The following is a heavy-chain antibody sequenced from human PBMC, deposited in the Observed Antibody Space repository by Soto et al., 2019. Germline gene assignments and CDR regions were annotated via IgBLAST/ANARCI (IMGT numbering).Heavy chain of an antibody. V-gene: IGHV3-48*02. CDR3: VGDQDVHTPMVHGNY. J-gene: IGHJ4*02. D-gene: IGHD5-18*01. CDR1: GITFSSYS. CDR2: ISSSKTT. Sequence: DVQLVESGGGLVQPGASLRLSCTASGITFSSYSMNWVRQAPGKGLEWLSYISSSKTTYADSVKGRFTISRDNAKNSVDLQMNSLRDEDTAVYYCVGDQDVHTPMVHGNYWGRGTRVTVSS.